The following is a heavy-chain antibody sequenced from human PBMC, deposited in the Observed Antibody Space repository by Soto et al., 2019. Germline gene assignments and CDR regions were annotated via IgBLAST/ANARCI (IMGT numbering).Heavy chain of an antibody. CDR2: THTGGGA. CDR1: GFTVSRYY. V-gene: IGHV3-53*04. CDR3: ARGGIAAPASGEQAFDS. D-gene: IGHD6-13*01. Sequence: EVQLVESGGGLVQPGGSLRLSCAASGFTVSRYYMTWVRQAQGKGLEWVSVTHTGGGALYADSVKGRFTISRQESKNTVYLQMNSLRPEDTAVYFCARGGIAAPASGEQAFDSWGHWNIVTVSS. J-gene: IGHJ3*02.